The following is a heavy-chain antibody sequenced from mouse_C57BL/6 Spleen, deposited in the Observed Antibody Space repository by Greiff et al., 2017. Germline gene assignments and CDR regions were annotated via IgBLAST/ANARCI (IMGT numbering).Heavy chain of an antibody. J-gene: IGHJ4*01. Sequence: VQLVESGAELARPGASVKMSCKASGYTFTSYTMHWVKQRPGQGLEWIGYINPSSGYTKYNQKFKDKATLTADKSSSTAYMQLSSLTSEDSAVYYCARRAYYGNYCYAMDYWGQGTSVTVSS. CDR1: GYTFTSYT. CDR2: INPSSGYT. D-gene: IGHD2-10*01. CDR3: ARRAYYGNYCYAMDY. V-gene: IGHV1-4*01.